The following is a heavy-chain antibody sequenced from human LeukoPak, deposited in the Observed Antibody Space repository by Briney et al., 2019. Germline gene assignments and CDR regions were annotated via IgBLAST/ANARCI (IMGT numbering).Heavy chain of an antibody. CDR1: GFTFSSYG. D-gene: IGHD1-1*01. CDR3: AKDRGDWGTNDAFDI. CDR2: ISGSGQST. Sequence: PGGSLRLSCAASGFTFSSYGMSWVRQAPGKGLEWVSAISGSGQSTYYADSVKGRSTISRDNSKNTLYLLMNSLRAEDTAVYYCAKDRGDWGTNDAFDIWGQGTMVTVSS. J-gene: IGHJ3*02. V-gene: IGHV3-23*01.